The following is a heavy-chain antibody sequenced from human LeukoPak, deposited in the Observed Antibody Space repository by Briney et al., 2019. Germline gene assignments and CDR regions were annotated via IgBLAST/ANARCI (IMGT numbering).Heavy chain of an antibody. CDR3: ARCLGLLDPFDN. D-gene: IGHD3/OR15-3a*01. CDR1: GFTVSSNY. Sequence: GGSLRLSCAASGFTVSSNYMSWVRQAPGKGLEWVSVIYSGGSTYYSDSAKGPFTISRDNSKNTLYLQMNSLRTEDTAVYYCARCLGLLDPFDNWGQGTLVTVSS. CDR2: IYSGGST. J-gene: IGHJ4*02. V-gene: IGHV3-53*01.